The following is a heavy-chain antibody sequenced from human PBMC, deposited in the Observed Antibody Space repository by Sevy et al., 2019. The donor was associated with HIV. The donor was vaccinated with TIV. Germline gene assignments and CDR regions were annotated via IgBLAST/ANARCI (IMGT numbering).Heavy chain of an antibody. Sequence: GGSLRLSCAASGFTFSKYSMSWVRQAPGKGLEWVSTFSFGCGRINYADSVKGRFTISRDDSKITLYLQMNSLRAEDTAVYYCAGEGCTKPHDYWGQGTLVTVSS. CDR2: FSFGCGRI. V-gene: IGHV3-23*01. D-gene: IGHD2-8*01. J-gene: IGHJ4*02. CDR3: AGEGCTKPHDY. CDR1: GFTFSKYS.